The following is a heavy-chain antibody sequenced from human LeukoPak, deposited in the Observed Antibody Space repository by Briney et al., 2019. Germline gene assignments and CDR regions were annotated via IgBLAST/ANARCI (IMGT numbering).Heavy chain of an antibody. CDR1: GYTFTPYY. Sequence: GASVKVSSTPSGYTFTPYYIHWVRQAPGQGLEWMGWFTPNSGGTTYAQESQGRVTMTRDTSISTAYMELSRLRSDDTAVYYCARSVGRPAAAIHLWGYWGQGTLVTVSS. J-gene: IGHJ4*02. V-gene: IGHV1-2*02. D-gene: IGHD2-2*01. CDR3: ARSVGRPAAAIHLWGY. CDR2: FTPNSGGT.